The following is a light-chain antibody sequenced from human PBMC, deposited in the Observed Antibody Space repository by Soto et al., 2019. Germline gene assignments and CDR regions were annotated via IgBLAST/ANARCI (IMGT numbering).Light chain of an antibody. Sequence: DIVLTQSPGTLSLSPGERVTLSCRASQSVPRTYLAWYQQRPGQAPSLLIYGASSRATGIPDRFSGSGSGTDFTLTISRLEPEDFAVYYCQHYGSPITFGQGTRLEIK. V-gene: IGKV3-20*01. CDR2: GAS. J-gene: IGKJ5*01. CDR3: QHYGSPIT. CDR1: QSVPRTY.